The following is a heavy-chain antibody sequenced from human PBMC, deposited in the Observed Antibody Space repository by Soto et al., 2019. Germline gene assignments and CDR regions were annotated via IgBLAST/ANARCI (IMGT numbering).Heavy chain of an antibody. D-gene: IGHD2-15*01. CDR2: INAADGNT. CDR3: ARDGFGYCSGSICHIFDC. J-gene: IGHJ4*02. V-gene: IGHV1-3*01. CDR1: GYTFTSFA. Sequence: VSVKVSCKASGYTFTSFAIHWVRQAPGQRLEWMGWINAADGNTNYSQKFQGRVTITRDTSASTAYMELSSLTSEDTAVYYCARDGFGYCSGSICHIFDCWGQGTLVTVSS.